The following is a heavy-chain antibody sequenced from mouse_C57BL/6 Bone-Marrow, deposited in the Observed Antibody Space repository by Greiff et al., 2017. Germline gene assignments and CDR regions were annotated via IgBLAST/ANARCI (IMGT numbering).Heavy chain of an antibody. CDR2: IYPGDGAT. D-gene: IGHD2-1*01. CDR1: GYAFSSSW. V-gene: IGHV1-82*01. J-gene: IGHJ2*01. CDR3: ARCLLYYAFDY. Sequence: VQLQQSGPELVKPGASVKISCKASGYAFSSSWLNWVKQRPGKGLEWIGRIYPGDGATHYTGKFKGKATLTADTSSSTAYMQRSSLTSEDSAVYFCARCLLYYAFDYWGQGTTLTGSS.